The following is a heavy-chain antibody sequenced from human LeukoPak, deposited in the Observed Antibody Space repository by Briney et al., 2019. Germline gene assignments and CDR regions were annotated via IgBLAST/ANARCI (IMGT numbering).Heavy chain of an antibody. CDR2: ISYDGSNK. D-gene: IGHD1-26*01. V-gene: IGHV3-30*04. J-gene: IGHJ3*02. CDR3: AREQSGPNGAFDI. CDR1: GFAFSSYA. Sequence: GGSLRLSCAASGFAFSSYAMHWVRQAPGKGLEWVAIISYDGSNKYYAESVKGRFTISRDNSKNTLYLQMNSLRAEDTAVYYCAREQSGPNGAFDIWGQGTMVTVSS.